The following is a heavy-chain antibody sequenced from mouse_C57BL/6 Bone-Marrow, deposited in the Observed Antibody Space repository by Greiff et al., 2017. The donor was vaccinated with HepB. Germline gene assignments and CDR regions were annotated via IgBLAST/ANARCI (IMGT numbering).Heavy chain of an antibody. V-gene: IGHV1-54*01. D-gene: IGHD3-1*01. CDR3: AAQLRLHYAMDD. Sequence: QVQLQQSGAELVRPGTSVKVSCKASGYAFTNYLIEWVKQRPGQGLEWIGVINPGSGGTNYNEKFKGKATLTADKSSSTAYMQLSSLTSEDSAVYCCAAQLRLHYAMDDWGQGTSVTVSS. CDR1: GYAFTNYL. CDR2: INPGSGGT. J-gene: IGHJ4*01.